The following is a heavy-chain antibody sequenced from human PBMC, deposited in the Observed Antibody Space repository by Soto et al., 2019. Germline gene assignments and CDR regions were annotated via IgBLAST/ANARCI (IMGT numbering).Heavy chain of an antibody. CDR1: GGTFSSYT. Sequence: QVQLVQSGAEVKKPGSSVKVSCKASGGTFSSYTISWVRQAPGQGLEWMGRIIPILGIANYAQKFQGRVTITADKSTSTAYMELSSLRSEDTAVYYCARAWGYGDYVSWFDPWGQGTLVTFSS. CDR2: IIPILGIA. V-gene: IGHV1-69*02. CDR3: ARAWGYGDYVSWFDP. J-gene: IGHJ5*02. D-gene: IGHD4-17*01.